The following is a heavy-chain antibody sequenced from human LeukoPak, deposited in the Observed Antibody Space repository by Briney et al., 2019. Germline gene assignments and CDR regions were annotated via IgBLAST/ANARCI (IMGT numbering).Heavy chain of an antibody. CDR1: GFTFSSHA. Sequence: GGSLRLSCAASGFTFSSHAMSWVRQAPGKGLEWVSSISISGGSTYYADSAKGRFTISRDNSKNTLYLQMTSLRPEDTGVYYCATEIRPNDYWGQGTLVTVSS. D-gene: IGHD4-17*01. V-gene: IGHV3-23*01. J-gene: IGHJ4*02. CDR2: ISISGGST. CDR3: ATEIRPNDY.